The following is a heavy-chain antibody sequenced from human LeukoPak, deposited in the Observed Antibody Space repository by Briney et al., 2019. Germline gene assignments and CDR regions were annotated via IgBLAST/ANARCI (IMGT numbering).Heavy chain of an antibody. Sequence: GASVKVSCKASGYTFTGYYMHWVRQAPGQGLEWTGWINPNSGGTNYAQKFQGRVTMTRDTSISTAYMELSRLRSDDTAVYYCARGGWQQLGPSVCDYWGQGTLVTVSS. CDR2: INPNSGGT. V-gene: IGHV1-2*02. CDR1: GYTFTGYY. D-gene: IGHD6-13*01. CDR3: ARGGWQQLGPSVCDY. J-gene: IGHJ4*02.